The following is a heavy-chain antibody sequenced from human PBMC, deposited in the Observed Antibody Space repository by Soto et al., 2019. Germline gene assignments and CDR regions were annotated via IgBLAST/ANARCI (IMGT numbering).Heavy chain of an antibody. D-gene: IGHD3-22*01. V-gene: IGHV1-69*13. CDR3: ASDSSGYQPFDY. Sequence: SVNVSCKSSGGTFSSYSISWVRQAPGQGLEWMGGIIPIFGTANYAQKFQGRVTITADESTSTAYMELSSLRSEDTAVYYCASDSSGYQPFDYWGQGTLVTVSS. CDR2: IIPIFGTA. CDR1: GGTFSSYS. J-gene: IGHJ4*02.